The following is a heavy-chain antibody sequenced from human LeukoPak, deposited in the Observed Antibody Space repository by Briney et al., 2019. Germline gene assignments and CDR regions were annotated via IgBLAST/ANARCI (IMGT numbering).Heavy chain of an antibody. CDR3: ARSESDDILTGYLYYFDY. CDR2: IIPIFGTA. D-gene: IGHD3-9*01. J-gene: IGHJ4*02. Sequence: ASVKVSCKASGGTFSSYAISWVRQAPGQGLEWMGGIIPIFGTANYAQKFQGRVTITADKSTSTAYMELSSLRSEDTAVYYCARSESDDILTGYLYYFDYWGQGTLVTVSS. V-gene: IGHV1-69*06. CDR1: GGTFSSYA.